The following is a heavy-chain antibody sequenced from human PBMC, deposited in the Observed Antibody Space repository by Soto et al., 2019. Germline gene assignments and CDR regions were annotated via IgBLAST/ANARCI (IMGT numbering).Heavy chain of an antibody. V-gene: IGHV5-51*01. D-gene: IGHD6-13*01. CDR1: GYSFTSYW. CDR2: IYPGDSDT. Sequence: GESLKISCKGSGYSFTSYWIGWVRQMPGKGLEWMGIIYPGDSDTRYSPSFQGQVTISADKSISTAYLQWSSLKASDTAMYYCARRGGSSWYTGYYFDYWGQGTLVTVSS. J-gene: IGHJ4*02. CDR3: ARRGGSSWYTGYYFDY.